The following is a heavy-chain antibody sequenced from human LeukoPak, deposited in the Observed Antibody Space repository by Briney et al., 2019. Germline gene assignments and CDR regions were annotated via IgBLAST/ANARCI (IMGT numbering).Heavy chain of an antibody. D-gene: IGHD3-10*01. CDR1: GFTFSSYE. CDR3: AKSQLIGSYHPPGY. Sequence: GGSLRLSCAASGFTFSSYEMNWVRQAPGKGLEWVSYISSSGSTIYYADSVKGRFTISRDNAKNSLYLQMNSLRAEDTAVYYCAKSQLIGSYHPPGYWGQGTLVTVSS. CDR2: ISSSGSTI. V-gene: IGHV3-48*03. J-gene: IGHJ4*02.